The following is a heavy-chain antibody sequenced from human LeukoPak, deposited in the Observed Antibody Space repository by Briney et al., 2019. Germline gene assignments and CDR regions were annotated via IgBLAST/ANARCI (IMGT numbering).Heavy chain of an antibody. CDR1: GFSSSGYS. D-gene: IGHD1-26*01. CDR2: ISSSSSTI. J-gene: IGHJ6*03. V-gene: IGHV3-48*01. CDR3: ASGVSYKRYVNYYMDV. Sequence: PGGSLRLSCVASGFSSSGYSMNWVRQAPGKGLEWVSYISSSSSTIYYADSVKGRFTISRDNAKNSLYLQMNSLRAENTAVYYWASGVSYKRYVNYYMDVWGKGTTVTVSS.